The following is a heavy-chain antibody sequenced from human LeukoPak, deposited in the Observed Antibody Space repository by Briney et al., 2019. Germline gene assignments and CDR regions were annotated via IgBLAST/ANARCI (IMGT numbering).Heavy chain of an antibody. CDR3: TRLHLG. CDR1: GFTFSGSA. V-gene: IGHV3-73*01. CDR2: IRSKTNSYAT. Sequence: GGSLKLSCAASGFTFSGSAMYWVRQASGKGLEWVGHIRSKTNSYATIYAASVKGRFTISRDDSKNTAYLQMNSLKTEDTAVYYCTRLHLGWGQGTLVTVSS. D-gene: IGHD1-26*01. J-gene: IGHJ4*02.